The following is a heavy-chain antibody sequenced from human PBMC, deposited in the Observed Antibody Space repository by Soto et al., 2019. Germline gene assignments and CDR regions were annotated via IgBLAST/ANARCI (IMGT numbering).Heavy chain of an antibody. CDR2: ILHDETP. J-gene: IGHJ4*02. V-gene: IGHV3-23*01. CDR3: AKDLFPTSGQRFFFES. Sequence: TGGSLRLSCAASGFTFSTYAMTWVRQAPGRGLEWVSTILHDETPFYTDSVKGRFTISRDNVRGTLYLQMNGLRVEDAALYFCAKDLFPTSGQRFFFESWGQGSLVT. CDR1: GFTFSTYA. D-gene: IGHD2-21*01.